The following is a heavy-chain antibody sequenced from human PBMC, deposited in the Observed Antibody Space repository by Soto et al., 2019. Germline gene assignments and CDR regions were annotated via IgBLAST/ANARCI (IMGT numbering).Heavy chain of an antibody. CDR3: AKSYDDYDPLYFDD. D-gene: IGHD4-17*01. V-gene: IGHV3-9*01. Sequence: PGGSLRLSCAASGFTFDDYAMHWVRQAPGKGLEWVSGISWNSGSIGYADSVKGRFTISRDNAKNSLYLQMNSLRAEDTALYYCAKSYDDYDPLYFDDWGQGTLVTVSS. J-gene: IGHJ4*02. CDR2: ISWNSGSI. CDR1: GFTFDDYA.